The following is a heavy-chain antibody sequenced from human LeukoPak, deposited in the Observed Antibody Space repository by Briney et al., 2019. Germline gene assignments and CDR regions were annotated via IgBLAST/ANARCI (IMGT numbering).Heavy chain of an antibody. J-gene: IGHJ6*03. Sequence: ASVKVSCKASGGTFSSYAISWVRQAPGQGLEWMGGIIPIFGTVNYAQKLQGRVTITTDESTSTAYMELSSLRSEDTAVYYCASSTRGSYYYYYMDVWGKGTTVTVSS. D-gene: IGHD3-10*01. CDR3: ASSTRGSYYYYYMDV. CDR2: IIPIFGTV. CDR1: GGTFSSYA. V-gene: IGHV1-69*05.